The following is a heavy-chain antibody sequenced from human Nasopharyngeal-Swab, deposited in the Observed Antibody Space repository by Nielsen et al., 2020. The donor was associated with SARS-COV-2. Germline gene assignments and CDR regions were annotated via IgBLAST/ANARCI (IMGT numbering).Heavy chain of an antibody. CDR3: ARARYSYGSYIDY. CDR2: IRFDGTNK. J-gene: IGHJ4*02. CDR1: GFAFSTFT. D-gene: IGHD5-18*01. V-gene: IGHV3-30*04. Sequence: GGSLRLSCEASGFAFSTFTIHWVRQAPGKGLQWVATIRFDGTNKYYTDSVKGRFSISRDNSKNTVFLEMNSLRHEDSSVYFCARARYSYGSYIDYWGQGTLVTVSS.